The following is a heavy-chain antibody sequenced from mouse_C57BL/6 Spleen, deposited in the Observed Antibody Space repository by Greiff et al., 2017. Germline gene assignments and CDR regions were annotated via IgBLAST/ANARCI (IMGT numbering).Heavy chain of an antibody. J-gene: IGHJ2*01. V-gene: IGHV1-53*01. CDR3: ARGIYGNYYFDY. D-gene: IGHD2-1*01. CDR1: GYTFTSYW. Sequence: QVQLQQPGTELVKPGASVKLSCKASGYTFTSYWMHWVKQRPGQGLEWIGNINPSNGGTNYNEKFKSKATLTVDNSSSTAYMQLSSLTSEDSAVYYCARGIYGNYYFDYWGQGTTLTVSS. CDR2: INPSNGGT.